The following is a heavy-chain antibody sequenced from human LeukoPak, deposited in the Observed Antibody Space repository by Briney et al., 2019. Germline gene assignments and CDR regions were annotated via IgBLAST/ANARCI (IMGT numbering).Heavy chain of an antibody. Sequence: SETLSLTCAVYGGSFSGYYWSWIRQPPGKGLEWIGEINHSGSTNYNPSLKSRLTMSLDTSKNQFSLKLSSVTAADTAVYYCARGNYGDYSDYWGQGTLVTVSS. J-gene: IGHJ4*02. CDR3: ARGNYGDYSDY. D-gene: IGHD4-17*01. V-gene: IGHV4-34*01. CDR1: GGSFSGYY. CDR2: INHSGST.